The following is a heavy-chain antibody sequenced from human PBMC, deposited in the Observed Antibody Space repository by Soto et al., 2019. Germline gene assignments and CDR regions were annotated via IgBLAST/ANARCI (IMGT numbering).Heavy chain of an antibody. J-gene: IGHJ4*02. D-gene: IGHD3-16*01. V-gene: IGHV1-18*01. CDR3: ARGYDYDYVRGSYSQGY. Sequence: GASVKVSCKASGYTFTSYGISWVRQSPGQGLEWMGWISAYNGNTNYAQKLQGRVSMTTDTSTSTAYMELRSLRSDDTAVYYCARGYDYDYVRGSYSQGYCDKGPLVTVSS. CDR2: ISAYNGNT. CDR1: GYTFTSYG.